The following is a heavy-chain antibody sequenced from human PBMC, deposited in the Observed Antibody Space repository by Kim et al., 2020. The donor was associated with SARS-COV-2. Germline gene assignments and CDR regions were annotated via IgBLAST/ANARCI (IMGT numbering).Heavy chain of an antibody. CDR2: INPSGCST. V-gene: IGHV1-46*01. CDR3: ARGLNIVVVPAVNFDY. J-gene: IGHJ4*02. Sequence: ASVKVSCKASGYTFTSYYMHWVRQAPGQGLEWMGIINPSGCSTSYAQKFQGRVTMTRDTSTSTVYMELSSLRSEDTAVYYCARGLNIVVVPAVNFDYWGQGTLVTVSS. D-gene: IGHD2-2*01. CDR1: GYTFTSYY.